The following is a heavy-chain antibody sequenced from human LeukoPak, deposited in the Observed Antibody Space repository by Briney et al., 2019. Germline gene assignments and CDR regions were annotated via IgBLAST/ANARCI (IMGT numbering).Heavy chain of an antibody. V-gene: IGHV1-18*01. J-gene: IGHJ4*02. D-gene: IGHD3-22*01. CDR1: GYTFISYG. CDR2: ISAYNGNT. CDR3: ARVQSSPYDSSGYYDFDY. Sequence: ASVTVSCKASGYTFISYGISWVRQAPGQGLEWMGWISAYNGNTNYAQKLQGRVTMTTDTPTSTAYMELRSLRSDDTAVYYCARVQSSPYDSSGYYDFDYWGQGTLVTVSS.